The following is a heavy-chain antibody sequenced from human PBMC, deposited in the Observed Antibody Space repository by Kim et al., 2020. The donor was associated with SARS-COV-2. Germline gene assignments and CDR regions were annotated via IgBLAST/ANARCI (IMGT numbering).Heavy chain of an antibody. CDR3: AREAGLGVYIWGSYRLYYYYYYMDV. V-gene: IGHV3-48*02. D-gene: IGHD3-16*02. J-gene: IGHJ6*03. CDR2: ISSSSSTI. Sequence: GGSLRLSCVASGFTFSSDSMNWVRQAPGKGLEWVAYISSSSSTIYYADSVKGRFTISRDNAKNSLYLQMNSLRDEDTAVYYCAREAGLGVYIWGSYRLYYYYYYMDVWGKGTTVTVSS. CDR1: GFTFSSDS.